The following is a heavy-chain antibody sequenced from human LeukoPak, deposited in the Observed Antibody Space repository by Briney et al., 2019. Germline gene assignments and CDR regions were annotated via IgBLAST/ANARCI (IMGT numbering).Heavy chain of an antibody. D-gene: IGHD6-13*01. J-gene: IGHJ4*02. CDR1: GFTFSNYW. V-gene: IGHV3-7*01. Sequence: GGSLRLSCVASGFTFSNYWMSWVRQAPGKGLEWVANIKQDGSEKYYVDSVKGRFTISRDNAKNSLYLQMDSLRAEDTAVYYCARGGPAAGRFDYWGQGTLVTVSS. CDR2: IKQDGSEK. CDR3: ARGGPAAGRFDY.